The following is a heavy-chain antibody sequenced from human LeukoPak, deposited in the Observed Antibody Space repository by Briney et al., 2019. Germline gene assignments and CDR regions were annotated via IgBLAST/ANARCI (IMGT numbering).Heavy chain of an antibody. CDR1: GFTFSSYA. J-gene: IGHJ6*04. Sequence: GGSLRLSCAASGFTFSSYAMSWVRQAPGKGLEWVSGISGRGDSTYYADSVQGRFTISRDNSKNTLYLQMNSLKTEDTAVYYCTRVWSSGWYVDGMDVWGKGTTVTVSS. V-gene: IGHV3-23*01. CDR3: TRVWSSGWYVDGMDV. D-gene: IGHD6-19*01. CDR2: ISGRGDST.